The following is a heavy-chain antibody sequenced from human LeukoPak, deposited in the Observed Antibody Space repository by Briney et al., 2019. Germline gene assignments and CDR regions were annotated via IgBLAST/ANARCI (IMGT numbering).Heavy chain of an antibody. CDR3: ADLYYYDTSGPPSY. J-gene: IGHJ4*02. CDR1: GGSFSGYY. Sequence: SSETLSLTCAVSGGSFSGYYWSWIRQPPGKGLEWIGEVTHSGSTNYNPSLKSRVTISVDTSKNQFSLSLNSVSAADTAVYYCADLYYYDTSGPPSYWGQGTLVTVSS. V-gene: IGHV4-34*01. CDR2: VTHSGST. D-gene: IGHD3-22*01.